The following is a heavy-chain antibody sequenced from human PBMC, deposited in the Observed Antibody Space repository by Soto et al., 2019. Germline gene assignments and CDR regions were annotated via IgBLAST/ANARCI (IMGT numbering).Heavy chain of an antibody. Sequence: GESLKISCKVSGYNFASYWIGWVRQMPGKGLECMGIIYPGDSDTRYSPSFQGQVTISADKSISSAYLQWSSLKASDTAMYYCARSTYDSNGYHYFDYWGQGTLVTVSS. J-gene: IGHJ4*02. CDR1: GYNFASYW. V-gene: IGHV5-51*01. CDR2: IYPGDSDT. CDR3: ARSTYDSNGYHYFDY. D-gene: IGHD3-22*01.